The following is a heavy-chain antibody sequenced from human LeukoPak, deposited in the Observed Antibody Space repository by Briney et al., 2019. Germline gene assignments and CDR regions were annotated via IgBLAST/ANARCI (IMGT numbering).Heavy chain of an antibody. Sequence: PGGSLRLSCAASGFTFSSYWMSWVRQAPGRGLEWVAKIKVDGGEKDYLDSVKGRFTISRDNAKNSLYLQMDSLRAEDTAMYYCARDSRGGFDCWGQGTLVTVSS. D-gene: IGHD3-10*01. CDR1: GFTFSSYW. CDR3: ARDSRGGFDC. V-gene: IGHV3-7*01. J-gene: IGHJ4*02. CDR2: IKVDGGEK.